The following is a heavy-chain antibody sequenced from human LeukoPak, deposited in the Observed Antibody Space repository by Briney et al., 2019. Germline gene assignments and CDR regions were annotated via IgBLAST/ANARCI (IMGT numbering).Heavy chain of an antibody. CDR2: IYSGGST. J-gene: IGHJ4*02. CDR3: ARDGFYYDSSGPFDY. CDR1: GFTVSSNY. D-gene: IGHD3-22*01. Sequence: GGSLGLSCAASGFTVSSNYMSWVRQAPGKGLEWVSVIYSGGSTYYADSVKGRFTISRDNSKNTLYLQMNSLRAEDTAVYYCARDGFYYDSSGPFDYWGQGTLVTVSS. V-gene: IGHV3-53*01.